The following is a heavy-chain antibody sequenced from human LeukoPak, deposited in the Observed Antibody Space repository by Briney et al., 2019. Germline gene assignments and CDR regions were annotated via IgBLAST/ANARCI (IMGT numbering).Heavy chain of an antibody. CDR1: VFTLSSYG. CDR3: AKSSLYYYDRSGYQGAFDI. CDR2: IWFEKRNK. D-gene: IGHD3-22*01. Sequence: GCLRLSRVASVFTLSSYGMHSVRQAPGRRREGVAVIWFEKRNKYYADSVNGRFTISRDNSKNTLYLQMNSLRAEDTAVYYCAKSSLYYYDRSGYQGAFDIWGQGTMVTVSS. V-gene: IGHV3-33*06. J-gene: IGHJ3*02.